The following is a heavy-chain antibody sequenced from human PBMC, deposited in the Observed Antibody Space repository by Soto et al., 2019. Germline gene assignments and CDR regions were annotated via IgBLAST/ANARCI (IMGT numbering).Heavy chain of an antibody. Sequence: LSLTCAVYGGSFSGYYWSWIRQPPGKGLEWIGEINHSGSTNYNPSLKSRVTISVDTSKNQFSLKLSSVTAADTAVYYCARSMVRGVIIYVSRLEFDPWGQGTLVTVSS. CDR2: INHSGST. D-gene: IGHD3-10*01. J-gene: IGHJ5*02. V-gene: IGHV4-34*01. CDR1: GGSFSGYY. CDR3: ARSMVRGVIIYVSRLEFDP.